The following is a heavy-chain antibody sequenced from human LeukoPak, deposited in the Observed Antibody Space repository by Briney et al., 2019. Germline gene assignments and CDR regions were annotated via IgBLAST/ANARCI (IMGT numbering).Heavy chain of an antibody. J-gene: IGHJ4*02. CDR1: GFTVSSYA. CDR3: ARRRYDWGGDFAN. CDR2: IGGGGTL. D-gene: IGHD3-16*01. Sequence: PGGALRLSCAASGFTVSSYAMGWGRQAPGKGLEWVSAIGGGGTLYYADSVKGRFSISRDISKNTLLLQMNSLRAEDTAVYYCARRRYDWGGDFANWGQGTLVTVSS. V-gene: IGHV3-23*01.